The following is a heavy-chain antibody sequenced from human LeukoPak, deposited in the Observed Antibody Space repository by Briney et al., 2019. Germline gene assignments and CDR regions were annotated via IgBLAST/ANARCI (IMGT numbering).Heavy chain of an antibody. D-gene: IGHD1-26*01. CDR1: GFTFSSYA. Sequence: GGSLRLSCAASGFTFSSYAMSWVRQAPGKGLEWVAVISYDGSNKYYADSVKGRFTISRDNSKNTLYLQMNSLRAEDTAVYYCAKGNSGSYYVYYYGMDVWGQGTTVTVSS. CDR2: ISYDGSNK. V-gene: IGHV3-30*18. J-gene: IGHJ6*02. CDR3: AKGNSGSYYVYYYGMDV.